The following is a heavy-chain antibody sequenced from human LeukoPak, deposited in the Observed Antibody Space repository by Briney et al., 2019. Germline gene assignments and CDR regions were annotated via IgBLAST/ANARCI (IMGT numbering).Heavy chain of an antibody. J-gene: IGHJ6*03. CDR3: ASGRTYSSSSYYYMDV. V-gene: IGHV4-4*07. CDR2: IYSSGNT. Sequence: SETLSLTCTVSGGSTSTYSWTWIRQPGGKGLEWIGRIYSSGNTNYNPPLKRRVTMSLDTSKNQFSLKLSSVTAADTAVYYCASGRTYSSSSYYYMDVWGKGTTVTVSS. D-gene: IGHD6-6*01. CDR1: GGSTSTYS.